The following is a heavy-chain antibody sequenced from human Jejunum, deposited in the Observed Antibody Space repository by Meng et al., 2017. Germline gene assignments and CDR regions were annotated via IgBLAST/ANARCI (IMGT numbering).Heavy chain of an antibody. CDR1: GYTFTNYG. CDR3: TRGGMTSETTFFLH. J-gene: IGHJ4*02. Sequence: QVQLVQVGDEVKKAGASVKVSSKASGYTFTNYGINWVRQAPGQGLEWMAWISADHGNAKYAQNLQDRVTLTTETSTTTAYMELRNLRSDDTAVYYCTRGGMTSETTFFLHWGQGTLVTVSS. D-gene: IGHD3-3*02. CDR2: ISADHGNA. V-gene: IGHV1-18*01.